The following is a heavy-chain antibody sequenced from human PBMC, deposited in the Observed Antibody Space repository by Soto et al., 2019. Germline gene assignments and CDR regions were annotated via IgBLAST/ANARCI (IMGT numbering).Heavy chain of an antibody. J-gene: IGHJ4*02. CDR2: ISYDGSNK. CDR1: GFTFSSYG. D-gene: IGHD6-19*01. Sequence: SLRLSCAASGFTFSSYGMHWVRQAPGKGLEWVAVISYDGSNKYYADSVKGRFTISRDNSKNTLYLQMNSLRAEDTAVYYCAKSESSSGWYYFDYWGQGTLVTVS. V-gene: IGHV3-30*18. CDR3: AKSESSSGWYYFDY.